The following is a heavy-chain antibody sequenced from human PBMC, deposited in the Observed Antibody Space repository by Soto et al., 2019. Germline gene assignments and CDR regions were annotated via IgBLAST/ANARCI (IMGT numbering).Heavy chain of an antibody. CDR3: ARQVSSAWPPYYYDMDV. CDR1: GGSISSYF. CDR2: IPYSGST. V-gene: IGHV4-59*08. J-gene: IGHJ6*02. Sequence: QVQLQESGPGLVKPSETLSLTCTVSGGSISSYFWSWIRQPPGRGLEWIWHIPYSGSTNYNPSLISRVTISVDTSKNQVSLKLSSVTAADTAMYFCARQVSSAWPPYYYDMDVWGQGTTVTVSS. D-gene: IGHD6-25*01.